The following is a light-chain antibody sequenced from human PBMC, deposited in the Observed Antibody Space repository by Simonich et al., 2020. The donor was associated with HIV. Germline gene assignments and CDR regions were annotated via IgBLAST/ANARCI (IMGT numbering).Light chain of an antibody. CDR2: DVS. J-gene: IGLJ3*02. CDR1: SSDVGGYNY. V-gene: IGLV2-23*02. CDR3: CSFAGSDTLV. Sequence: QSALTQPASVSGSPGQSITFSCAGTSSDVGGYNYVSWYQQHPGKAPKLIIYDVSKRPSGVANRFSASKSANTASLTISGLQAEDEADYYCCSFAGSDTLVFGGGTKLTVL.